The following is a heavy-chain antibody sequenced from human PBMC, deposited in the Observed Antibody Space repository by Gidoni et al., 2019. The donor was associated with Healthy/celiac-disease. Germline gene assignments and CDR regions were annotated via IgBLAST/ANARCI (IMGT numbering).Heavy chain of an antibody. CDR3: ASVYGGNSGWFDP. V-gene: IGHV4-30-4*01. CDR2: IYYSGST. J-gene: IGHJ5*02. Sequence: QVQLQESGPGLVKPSQTLSLTCPASGGPISSGDYYWSWIRQPPGKGLEWIGYIYYSGSTYYNPSLKSRVTISVDTSKNQFSLKLSSVTAADTAVYYCASVYGGNSGWFDPWGQGTLVTVSS. CDR1: GGPISSGDYY. D-gene: IGHD4-17*01.